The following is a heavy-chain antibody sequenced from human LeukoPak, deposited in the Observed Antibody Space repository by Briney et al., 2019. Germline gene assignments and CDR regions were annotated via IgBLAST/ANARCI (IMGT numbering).Heavy chain of an antibody. CDR2: IRAYNGDT. CDR1: GYTFTSYG. CDR3: ARGGDNYMDY. D-gene: IGHD3-10*01. J-gene: IGHJ4*02. V-gene: IGHV1-18*01. Sequence: ASVKVACKAAGYTFTSYGLTRVRQVPGHGLEWMGWIRAYNGDTNYAQKFQGRVTMTTDTSTSTAYMELRSLRSDDTAVYYCARGGDNYMDYWGQGTLVTVSS.